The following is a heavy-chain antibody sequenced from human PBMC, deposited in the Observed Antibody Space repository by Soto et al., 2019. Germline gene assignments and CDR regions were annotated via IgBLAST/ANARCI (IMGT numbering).Heavy chain of an antibody. Sequence: QVQLQESGPGLVKPSETRSLTCSVSSASIIDNNWWSWVRQSPQKGLEWIGEIHHGGTTNYNPSLKSRVTISMDRAQNQIFMQLNTVTAADSAIYYCARHIGVPGTRGFDYWGQGTLVTVSS. J-gene: IGHJ4*02. CDR3: ARHIGVPGTRGFDY. D-gene: IGHD6-19*01. V-gene: IGHV4-4*02. CDR2: IHHGGTT. CDR1: SASIIDNNW.